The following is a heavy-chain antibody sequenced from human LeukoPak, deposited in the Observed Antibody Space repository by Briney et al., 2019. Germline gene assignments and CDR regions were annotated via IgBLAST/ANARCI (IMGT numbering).Heavy chain of an antibody. Sequence: GGSLSLSCAASVFTFSSYGMHWVRQATGKGLEWVTFKRYDGSNKYYADSVKGRFTISRDNSKNTLYLQMNSLRAEDTAVYYCAKTVGLLWFGELLSLDYWGQGTLVTVSS. CDR1: VFTFSSYG. V-gene: IGHV3-30*02. CDR3: AKTVGLLWFGELLSLDY. D-gene: IGHD3-10*01. J-gene: IGHJ4*02. CDR2: KRYDGSNK.